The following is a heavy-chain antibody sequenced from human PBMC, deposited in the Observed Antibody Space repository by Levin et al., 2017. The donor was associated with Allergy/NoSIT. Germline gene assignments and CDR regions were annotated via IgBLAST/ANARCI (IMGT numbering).Heavy chain of an antibody. Sequence: GESLKISCAVSGFNFGSFDFHWVRQAPGRGLEWVAFSSFDGSSQKYADSVKGRFTISRDTSKSTLFLQMNHLRPDATAIYYCATEYTPDWNHFDYWGQGTVVTVSS. J-gene: IGHJ4*02. CDR1: GFNFGSFD. V-gene: IGHV3-33*08. CDR2: SSFDGSSQ. CDR3: ATEYTPDWNHFDY. D-gene: IGHD1-1*01.